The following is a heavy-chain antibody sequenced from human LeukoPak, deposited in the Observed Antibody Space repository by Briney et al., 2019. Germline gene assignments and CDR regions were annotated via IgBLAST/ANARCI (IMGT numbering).Heavy chain of an antibody. CDR3: AKERIGGSLDY. CDR1: GFSFQDHT. CDR2: ISWSGGTT. D-gene: IGHD3-10*01. Sequence: GGSLRLSCAASGFSFQDHTMHWVRQPPGKGLEWVSQISWSGGTTYYADSVKGRFTISRDNSRNSLYLQMNSLRTEDTALYYCAKERIGGSLDYWGQGTLLTVSS. V-gene: IGHV3-43*01. J-gene: IGHJ4*02.